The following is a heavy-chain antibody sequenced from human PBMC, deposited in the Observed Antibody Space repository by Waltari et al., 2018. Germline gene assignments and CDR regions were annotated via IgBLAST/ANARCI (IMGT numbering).Heavy chain of an antibody. V-gene: IGHV3-21*01. CDR1: GFTFSSYS. CDR3: ARAGIAAAGTPTY. J-gene: IGHJ4*02. CDR2: ISSSSSYR. Sequence: EVQLVESGGGLVKPGGSLRLSCAASGFTFSSYSMNWVRQAPGKGLEWVSSISSSSSYRYYAESVKGRFTITRDNAKNSLYLQMNSLRAEDTAVYYCARAGIAAAGTPTYWGQGTLVTVSS. D-gene: IGHD6-13*01.